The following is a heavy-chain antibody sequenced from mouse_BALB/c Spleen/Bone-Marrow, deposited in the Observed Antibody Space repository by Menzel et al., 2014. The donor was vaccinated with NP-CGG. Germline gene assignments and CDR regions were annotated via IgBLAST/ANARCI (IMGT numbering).Heavy chain of an antibody. V-gene: IGHV3-6*02. CDR3: ARRFY. CDR1: GYSITSGYY. J-gene: IGHJ3*01. CDR2: ISYDGSN. Sequence: EVKLVESGPGLVKPSQSLSLTCSVTGYSITSGYYWNWIRQFPENKLEWMGDISYDGSNNYNPSLKNRISITRDTSKNQFFLRLNSVTTEDAATYYCARRFYWGQGTLVTVSA.